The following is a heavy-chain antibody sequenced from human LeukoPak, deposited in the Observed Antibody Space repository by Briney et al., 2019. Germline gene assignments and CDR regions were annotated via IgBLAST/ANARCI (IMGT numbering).Heavy chain of an antibody. CDR3: AKSDCGSDGCKLLNY. J-gene: IGHJ4*02. CDR1: GFTFSHYA. CDR2: ISGGGDAT. D-gene: IGHD2-21*01. V-gene: IGHV3-23*01. Sequence: GGSLRLSCAASGFTFSHYALSWFRQAPGKGREWFPPISGGGDATKYADSVQGRFTISRDNSKNTLSLQMNSLRAEDTALYYCAKSDCGSDGCKLLNYWGQGTLVTVSS.